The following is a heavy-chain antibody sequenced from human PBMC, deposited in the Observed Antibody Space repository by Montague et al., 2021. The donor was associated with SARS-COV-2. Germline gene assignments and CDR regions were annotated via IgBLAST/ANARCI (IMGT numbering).Heavy chain of an antibody. V-gene: IGHV3-7*01. J-gene: IGHJ6*01. D-gene: IGHD3-3*01. CDR2: IKQDGSEK. Sequence: SLRLSCAASGFTFSSYWMSWVRQAPGKGLEWVANIKQDGSEKYYVDSVKGRFTISRDNAKNSLYLQMNSLRAEDTAVYYCARDSFWSSYYTDYYGMDVWGQGTKVTVSS. CDR3: ARDSFWSSYYTDYYGMDV. CDR1: GFTFSSYW.